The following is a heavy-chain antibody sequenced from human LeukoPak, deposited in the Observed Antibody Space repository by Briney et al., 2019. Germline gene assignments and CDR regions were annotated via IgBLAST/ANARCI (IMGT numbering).Heavy chain of an antibody. J-gene: IGHJ4*02. Sequence: GGSLRLSCVASEFSFSNYGMHWVRQAPGKGLEWVAVISYDGSKNYYSDSVKGRFTVSRDNSKNTLYLQMNNLRPEDTAVYYCARDGSVADDYDYYFDYWGQGTLVTVSS. CDR1: EFSFSNYG. CDR2: ISYDGSKN. V-gene: IGHV3-30*03. CDR3: ARDGSVADDYDYYFDY. D-gene: IGHD3-3*01.